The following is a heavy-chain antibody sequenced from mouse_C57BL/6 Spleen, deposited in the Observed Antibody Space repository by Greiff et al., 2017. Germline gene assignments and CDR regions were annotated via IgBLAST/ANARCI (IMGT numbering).Heavy chain of an antibody. D-gene: IGHD1-1*01. CDR2: ISYDGSN. CDR1: GYSITSGYY. V-gene: IGHV3-6*01. CDR3: ASDYYGSSFPPYWYFDV. Sequence: VQLKESGPGLVKPSQSLSLTCSVTGYSITSGYYWNWIRQFPGNKLEWMGYISYDGSNNYNPSLKNRISITRDTSKNQFFLTLNSVTTEDTATYYCASDYYGSSFPPYWYFDVWGTGTTVTVSS. J-gene: IGHJ1*03.